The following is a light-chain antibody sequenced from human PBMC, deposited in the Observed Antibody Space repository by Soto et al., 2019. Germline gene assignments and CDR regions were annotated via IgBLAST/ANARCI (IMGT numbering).Light chain of an antibody. CDR3: ASWDDSLNGFYV. Sequence: QSVLTQPPSASGTPGQRVTISCSGGISNIGRNIVNWYKQLPGTAPKLLIYSNHQRPSGVPDRFSGSKSGTSASLAISGLQSEDEAEYFCASWDDSLNGFYVFGNGTKVTVL. CDR1: ISNIGRNI. J-gene: IGLJ1*01. CDR2: SNH. V-gene: IGLV1-44*01.